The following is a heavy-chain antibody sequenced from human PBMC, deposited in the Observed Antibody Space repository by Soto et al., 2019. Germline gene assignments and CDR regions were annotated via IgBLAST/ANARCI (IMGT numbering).Heavy chain of an antibody. CDR2: ISSSSSYI. CDR1: GFTFSSYS. V-gene: IGHV3-21*01. D-gene: IGHD2-15*01. Sequence: GGSLRLSCAASGFTFSSYSMNWVRQAPGKGLEWVSSISSSSSYIYYADSVKGRFTISRDNAKNSLYLQMNSLRAEDTAVYYCARGGYCSGGSCHSGAFDIWGQGSMVTVS. J-gene: IGHJ3*02. CDR3: ARGGYCSGGSCHSGAFDI.